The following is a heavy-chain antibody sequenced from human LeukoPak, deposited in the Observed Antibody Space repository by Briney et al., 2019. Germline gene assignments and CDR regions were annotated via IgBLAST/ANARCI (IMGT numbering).Heavy chain of an antibody. J-gene: IGHJ5*02. CDR3: ARDGGYSSELYWFDP. CDR1: GGTFSSYA. V-gene: IGHV1-69*06. Sequence: SVTVSCKASGGTFSSYAISWVRQAPGQGLEWMGGIIPIFGTANYAQKFQGRVTITADKSTSTAYIELSSLRSEDTAVYYCARDGGYSSELYWFDPWGQGTLVTVSS. CDR2: IIPIFGTA. D-gene: IGHD6-19*01.